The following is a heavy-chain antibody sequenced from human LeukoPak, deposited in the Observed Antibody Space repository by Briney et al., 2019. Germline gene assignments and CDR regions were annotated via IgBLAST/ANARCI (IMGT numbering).Heavy chain of an antibody. Sequence: PGRSLRLSCAASGFTFSSYAMHWVRQAPGKGLEWVAVISYDGSNKYYADSVKGRFTISRDNSKNTLYLQMNSLRAEDTAVYYCARGHLWFGEFQDYFDYWGQGTLVTVSS. CDR2: ISYDGSNK. V-gene: IGHV3-30-3*01. J-gene: IGHJ4*02. CDR3: ARGHLWFGEFQDYFDY. D-gene: IGHD3-10*01. CDR1: GFTFSSYA.